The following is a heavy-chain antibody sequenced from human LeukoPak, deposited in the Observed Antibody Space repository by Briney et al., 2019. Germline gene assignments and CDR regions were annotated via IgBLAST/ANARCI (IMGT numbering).Heavy chain of an antibody. CDR1: GFTLSSYS. V-gene: IGHV3-21*01. D-gene: IGHD3-10*01. CDR3: ASFPPYMVRTDAFDI. J-gene: IGHJ3*02. CDR2: ISRSSAYI. Sequence: PGGSLGLSCAASGFTLSSYSMNWVRQAPGKGLEWVSSISRSSAYIYYADSVKGRFTISRDNAKNSLYLQMNSLRAEDTAVYYCASFPPYMVRTDAFDIWGQGTMVTVSS.